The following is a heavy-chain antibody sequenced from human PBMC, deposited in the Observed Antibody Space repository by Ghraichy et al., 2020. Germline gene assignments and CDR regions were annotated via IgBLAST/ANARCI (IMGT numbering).Heavy chain of an antibody. Sequence: SQTLSLTCAVSGYSISSGYYWGWIRQPPGKGLEWIGSIYHSGSTYYNPSLKSRVTISVDTSKNQFSLKLSSVTAADTAVYYCARTNKYYYDSSGYYFDYWGQGTLVTVSS. CDR2: IYHSGST. CDR1: GYSISSGYY. CDR3: ARTNKYYYDSSGYYFDY. D-gene: IGHD3-22*01. V-gene: IGHV4-38-2*01. J-gene: IGHJ4*02.